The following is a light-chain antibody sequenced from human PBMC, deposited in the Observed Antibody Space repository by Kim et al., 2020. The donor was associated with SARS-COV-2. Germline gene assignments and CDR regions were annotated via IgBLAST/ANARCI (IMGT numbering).Light chain of an antibody. CDR1: QGINNY. J-gene: IGKJ1*01. CDR2: AAT. V-gene: IGKV1-27*01. Sequence: DIQMTQSPSSLSAPVVDGVTITCRASQGINNYLAWYQQKPGKAPKLLIYAATTLQFGVSSRFSGSGSGTDFTLTISDLQPEGVSTYYSKRYNRAPWTFRHGTKV. CDR3: KRYNRAPWT.